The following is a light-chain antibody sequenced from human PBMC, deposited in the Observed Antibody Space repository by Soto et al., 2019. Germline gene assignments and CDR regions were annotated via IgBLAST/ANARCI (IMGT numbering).Light chain of an antibody. CDR2: DAS. Sequence: EIVLTQSPATLSLSPGERATLSCRASQSVSSYLAWYQQKPGQAPRLLIYDASNSATGIPARFSGSGSGTDFTLTISSLEPEDFAVYYCQQRLTFGGGPKVEIK. V-gene: IGKV3-11*01. J-gene: IGKJ4*01. CDR1: QSVSSY. CDR3: QQRLT.